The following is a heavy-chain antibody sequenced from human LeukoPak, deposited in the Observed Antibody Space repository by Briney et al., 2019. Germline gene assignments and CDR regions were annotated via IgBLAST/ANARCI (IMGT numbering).Heavy chain of an antibody. CDR3: AKDRWSIVVVITTAGFDY. J-gene: IGHJ4*02. CDR1: GFTFSSYA. Sequence: GGSLRLSCAASGFTFSSYAMSWVRQAPGKGLEWVSAISGSGGSTYYADSVKGRFTISRDNSKNTPYLQMNSLRAEDTAVYYCAKDRWSIVVVITTAGFDYWGQGTLVTVSS. V-gene: IGHV3-23*01. D-gene: IGHD3-22*01. CDR2: ISGSGGST.